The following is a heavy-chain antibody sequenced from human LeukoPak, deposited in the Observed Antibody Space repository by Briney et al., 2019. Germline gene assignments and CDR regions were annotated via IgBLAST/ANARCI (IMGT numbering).Heavy chain of an antibody. D-gene: IGHD5-12*01. Sequence: GGSLRLSCAASGFTFSSYSMNWVRQAPGKGLEWVSSISSSSSYIYYADSVKGRFTISRDNAKNSLYLQMNRLRAEDTAVYYCARVYGSYSGYDPDDYWGQGTLVTVSS. CDR3: ARVYGSYSGYDPDDY. V-gene: IGHV3-21*01. CDR2: ISSSSSYI. J-gene: IGHJ4*02. CDR1: GFTFSSYS.